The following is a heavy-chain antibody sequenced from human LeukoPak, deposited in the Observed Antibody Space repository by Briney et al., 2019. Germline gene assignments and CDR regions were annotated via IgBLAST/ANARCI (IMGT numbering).Heavy chain of an antibody. J-gene: IGHJ5*02. Sequence: SETLSLTCTVSGGSISSYYWSWIRQPPGKGLEWIWYIYYSGSTYYNPSLRSRVTISVDTSKNQFSLKLSSVTAADTAVYYCARVQRYSYGYWFDPWGQGTLVTVSS. CDR2: IYYSGST. CDR1: GGSISSYY. D-gene: IGHD5-18*01. CDR3: ARVQRYSYGYWFDP. V-gene: IGHV4-59*12.